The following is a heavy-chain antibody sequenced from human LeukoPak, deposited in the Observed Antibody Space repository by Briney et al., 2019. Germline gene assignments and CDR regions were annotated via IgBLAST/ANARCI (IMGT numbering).Heavy chain of an antibody. CDR3: TADRTMKGY. J-gene: IGHJ4*02. V-gene: IGHV3-15*01. D-gene: IGHD3-22*01. Sequence: GGSLRLCCAASGFTFSNAWMAWVRQAPGKGLEWVGRIRSKNDGGTIGYAAPVKDRFTISRDDSKNTLYLQMNSLEIEDTAVYFCTADRTMKGYWGQGTLVTVSS. CDR2: IRSKNDGGTI. CDR1: GFTFSNAW.